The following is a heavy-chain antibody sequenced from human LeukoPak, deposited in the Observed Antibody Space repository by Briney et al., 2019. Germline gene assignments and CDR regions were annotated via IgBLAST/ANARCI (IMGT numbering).Heavy chain of an antibody. CDR2: IYYDGSNI. D-gene: IGHD1-1*01. CDR1: EFTFTTYG. Sequence: PGGSLRLSCAASEFTFTTYGMHWVRQAPGKWLEWVAFIYYDGSNIYYADYVKGRFTISRDISKNTLYLQMDSLRAEDTAIYYCARDWKTNSFDYWGQGTLVTVSS. V-gene: IGHV3-33*01. CDR3: ARDWKTNSFDY. J-gene: IGHJ4*02.